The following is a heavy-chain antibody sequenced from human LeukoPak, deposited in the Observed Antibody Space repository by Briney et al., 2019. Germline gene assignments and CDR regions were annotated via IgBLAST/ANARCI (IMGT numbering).Heavy chain of an antibody. Sequence: GGSLRLSCAASGFTFSTQAMSWVRQAPGKGLEWVSSITGSGASTYYADSVKGRFTISRDNSKNTLYLQMDSLRAEDAAVYYCAKLDYYDTHWGQGTLVTVSS. V-gene: IGHV3-23*01. CDR2: ITGSGAST. CDR3: AKLDYYDTH. CDR1: GFTFSTQA. D-gene: IGHD3-22*01. J-gene: IGHJ4*02.